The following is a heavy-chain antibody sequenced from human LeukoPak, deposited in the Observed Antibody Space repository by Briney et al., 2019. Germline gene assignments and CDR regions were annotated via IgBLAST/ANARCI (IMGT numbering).Heavy chain of an antibody. V-gene: IGHV4-34*01. CDR2: INHSGST. CDR3: ARGSDTAAGLY. J-gene: IGHJ6*02. D-gene: IGHD6-13*01. CDR1: GLTFSNYA. Sequence: GSLRLSCAPSGLTFSNYAMIWIRQPPGKGLEWIGEINHSGSTNYNPSLESRVSISVDSSKNQFSLKVSSVTAADTAVYYCARGSDTAAGLYWGQGTTVTVSS.